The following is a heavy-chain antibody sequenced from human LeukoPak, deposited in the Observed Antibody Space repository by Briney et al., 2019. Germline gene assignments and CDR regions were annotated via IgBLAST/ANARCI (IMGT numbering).Heavy chain of an antibody. CDR2: IYRSGST. Sequence: SETLSLTCAISGGSISSSNWWSWVRQPPGKGLEWIGEIYRSGSTNYNPSLKSRVTISVDRSKNQFSLKLSSVTAADTAMYYCARYRGASGYHFDYWGQGTLVTVSS. D-gene: IGHD5-12*01. CDR3: ARYRGASGYHFDY. CDR1: GGSISSSNW. V-gene: IGHV4-4*02. J-gene: IGHJ4*02.